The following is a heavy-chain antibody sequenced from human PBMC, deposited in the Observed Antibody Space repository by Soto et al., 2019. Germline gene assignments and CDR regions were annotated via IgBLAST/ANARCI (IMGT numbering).Heavy chain of an antibody. CDR3: AGDQGYYYSGMDV. J-gene: IGHJ6*02. CDR1: GDSISSYY. V-gene: IGHV4-4*07. Sequence: NPSETLSLTCTISGDSISSYYWSWIRQPAGKGLEWIGRIFTSGRTHYNPSLKSRVTMSVDTAKNQLSLKLTSVTAADTAVYFCAGDQGYYYSGMDVWGQGTTVTVSS. CDR2: IFTSGRT.